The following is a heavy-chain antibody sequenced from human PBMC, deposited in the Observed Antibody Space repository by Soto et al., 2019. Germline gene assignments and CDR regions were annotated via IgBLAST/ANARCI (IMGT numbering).Heavy chain of an antibody. J-gene: IGHJ6*02. CDR3: ARTGTTRDYYYYGMDV. Sequence: GASVKVSCKASGGTFSSYAISWVRQAPGQGLEWMGGIIPIFGTANYAQKFQGRVTITADKSTSTAYMELSSLRSEDTAVHYCARTGTTRDYYYYGMDVWGQGTTVTVSS. CDR2: IIPIFGTA. D-gene: IGHD1-1*01. CDR1: GGTFSSYA. V-gene: IGHV1-69*06.